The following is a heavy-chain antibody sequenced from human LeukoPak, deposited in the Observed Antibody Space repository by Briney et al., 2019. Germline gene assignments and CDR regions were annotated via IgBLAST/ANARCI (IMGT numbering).Heavy chain of an antibody. CDR2: VSGGGGST. J-gene: IGHJ4*02. Sequence: GGSLRLSCAASGFSFNNYVMSWVRQAPGEGLEWVSVVSGGGGSTYYADSVKGRFTISRDNSKNTLYLQMNSLRAEDTALYYCARKYSGTNPFDYWGQGTLVTVSS. CDR1: GFSFNNYV. D-gene: IGHD1-26*01. V-gene: IGHV3-23*01. CDR3: ARKYSGTNPFDY.